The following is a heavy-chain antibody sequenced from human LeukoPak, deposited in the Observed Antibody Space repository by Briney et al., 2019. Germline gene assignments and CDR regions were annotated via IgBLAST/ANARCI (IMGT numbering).Heavy chain of an antibody. CDR3: TRHRWFGELLTWDAFDI. CDR2: IRSKANSFAT. Sequence: PGGSLKLSCAASGFSFSDSAMHWVRQASGKGLDWVGRIRSKANSFATAYAASVKGRFTISRDDSKNTAYLQMDSLKTEDTAVYYCTRHRWFGELLTWDAFDIWGQGTMVTVSS. V-gene: IGHV3-73*01. D-gene: IGHD3-10*01. CDR1: GFSFSDSA. J-gene: IGHJ3*02.